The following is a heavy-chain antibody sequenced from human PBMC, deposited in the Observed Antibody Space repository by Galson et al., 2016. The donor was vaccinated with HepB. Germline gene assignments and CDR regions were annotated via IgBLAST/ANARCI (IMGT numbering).Heavy chain of an antibody. D-gene: IGHD1-26*01. CDR1: GFTFRNYG. CDR2: ISRSGDST. Sequence: SLRLSCAASGFTFRNYGMTWVRQAPGKGLEVVPSISRSGDSTDYADSVKGRFTISRDNSKNTLSLQMNSLTADGTAIYYCVQGSTAPAVWGKGTTVTVSS. CDR3: VQGSTAPAV. J-gene: IGHJ6*04. V-gene: IGHV3-23*01.